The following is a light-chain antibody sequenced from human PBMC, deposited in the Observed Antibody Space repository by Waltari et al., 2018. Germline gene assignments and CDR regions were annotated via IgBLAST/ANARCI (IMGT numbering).Light chain of an antibody. CDR2: DVT. CDR3: TSFTRSRTWV. V-gene: IGLV2-14*03. Sequence: QSALTQPASVSGSPGQSLTISCTGSSSAVGDFNYVPWYQQNPGKDPKLIIFDVTDRPSGVSNRFSGSKSGTTASLTISGLQADDEADYYCTSFTRSRTWVFGSGTQVTVL. J-gene: IGLJ1*01. CDR1: SSAVGDFNY.